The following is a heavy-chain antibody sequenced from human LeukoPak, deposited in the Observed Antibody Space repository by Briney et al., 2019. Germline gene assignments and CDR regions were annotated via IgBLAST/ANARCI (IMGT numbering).Heavy chain of an antibody. CDR3: ARDYYYDSSGPNVPYYFDY. Sequence: GGSLRLSCAASGFTFSTYIMNWVRQTPGKGLEWVSSISSSSSYIYYADSVKGRFTISRDNAKNSLYLQMNSLRAEDTAVYYCARDYYYDSSGPNVPYYFDYWGQGTLVTVSS. D-gene: IGHD3-22*01. CDR1: GFTFSTYI. V-gene: IGHV3-21*01. J-gene: IGHJ4*02. CDR2: ISSSSSYI.